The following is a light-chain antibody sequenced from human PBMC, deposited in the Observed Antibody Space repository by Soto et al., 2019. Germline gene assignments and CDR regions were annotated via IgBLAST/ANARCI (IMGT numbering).Light chain of an antibody. Sequence: EIVVTQSPATRSSIPGDRVTLYCSARSAVYPRFALYPPKPCQAPRLLIYLTSIRPAGILARFSGSGSGTEFTLTLFRLPSEDFAVYFCQQYNNCPRTFCQGAKV. J-gene: IGKJ1*01. V-gene: IGKV3D-15*01. CDR1: SAVYPR. CDR3: QQYNNCPRT. CDR2: LTS.